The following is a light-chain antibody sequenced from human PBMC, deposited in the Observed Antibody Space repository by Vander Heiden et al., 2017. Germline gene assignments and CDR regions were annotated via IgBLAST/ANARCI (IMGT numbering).Light chain of an antibody. J-gene: IGKJ4*01. CDR1: RSVSSSY. Sequence: EIVLTQSPGTLSLSPGERATLSCRASRSVSSSYLTWYQQKPGQAPRLLIYGASSRATGIPDRFSGSGSGTDFTFTISRLEPEDFAVYYCQQYGTSPITFGGGTKVEIK. V-gene: IGKV3-20*01. CDR2: GAS. CDR3: QQYGTSPIT.